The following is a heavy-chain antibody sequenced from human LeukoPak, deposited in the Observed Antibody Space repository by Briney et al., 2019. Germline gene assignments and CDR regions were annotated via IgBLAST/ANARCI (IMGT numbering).Heavy chain of an antibody. CDR1: GFTVSSNY. D-gene: IGHD5-12*01. Sequence: PGGSLRLSCAASGFTVSSNYMSWVRQAPGKGLEWVSVIYSGGSTYYADSAKGRFTISRDNSKNTLYLQMNSLRAEDTAVYYCATTDIVATMGFYYYYGMDVWGQGTTVTVSS. CDR2: IYSGGST. V-gene: IGHV3-53*01. CDR3: ATTDIVATMGFYYYYGMDV. J-gene: IGHJ6*02.